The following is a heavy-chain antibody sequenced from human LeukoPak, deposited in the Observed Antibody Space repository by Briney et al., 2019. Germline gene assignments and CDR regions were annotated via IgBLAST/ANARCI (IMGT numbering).Heavy chain of an antibody. J-gene: IGHJ6*04. Sequence: GGSLRLSCAASGFTFSSYAMSWVRQAPGKGLEWVSAISGSGGSTYYADPVKGRFTISRDNSKNTLYLQTNSLRAEDTAVYYCANYNWNYGMDVWGNGTTVTVSS. CDR1: GFTFSSYA. CDR3: ANYNWNYGMDV. V-gene: IGHV3-23*01. D-gene: IGHD1-20*01. CDR2: ISGSGGST.